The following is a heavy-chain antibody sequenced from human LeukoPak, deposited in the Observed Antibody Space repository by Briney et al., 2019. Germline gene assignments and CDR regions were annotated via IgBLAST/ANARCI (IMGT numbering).Heavy chain of an antibody. CDR3: ASLIGSGWYKDY. V-gene: IGHV3-30*02. CDR2: IRYNGNNQ. D-gene: IGHD6-19*01. Sequence: GGSLRLSCAASGFTFNNYGMHWVRQAPGKGLEWVAFIRYNGNNQYYADSVKGRFTISRDNSKNTLYLQMNSLKGDDTAVYYCASLIGSGWYKDYWGQGTLVTVSS. CDR1: GFTFNNYG. J-gene: IGHJ4*02.